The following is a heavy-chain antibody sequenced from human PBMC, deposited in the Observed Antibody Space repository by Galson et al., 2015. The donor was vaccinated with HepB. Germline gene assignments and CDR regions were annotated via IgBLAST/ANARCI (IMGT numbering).Heavy chain of an antibody. CDR2: ISGSGGST. V-gene: IGHV3-23*01. D-gene: IGHD1-7*01. J-gene: IGHJ4*02. CDR1: GFTFSSYA. CDR3: ARKPRDKHTFRRKLHRDGYYFDY. Sequence: SLRLSCAASGFTFSSYAMSWVRQAPGKGLEWVSAISGSGGSTYYADSVKGRFTISRDNSKNTLYLQMNSLRAEDTAVYYCARKPRDKHTFRRKLHRDGYYFDYWGQGTLVTVSS.